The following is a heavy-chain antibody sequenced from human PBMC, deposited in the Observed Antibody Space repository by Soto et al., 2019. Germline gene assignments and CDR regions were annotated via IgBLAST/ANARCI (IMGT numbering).Heavy chain of an antibody. J-gene: IGHJ4*02. V-gene: IGHV3-30-3*01. CDR2: ISYDGSNK. CDR1: GFTFSSYA. D-gene: IGHD2-8*01. Sequence: QVQLVESGGGVVQPGRSLRLSCAASGFTFSSYAMHWVRQAPGKGLEWVAVISYDGSNKYYADSVKGRFTISRDNSKNTLYLQMNSLKAEDTAVYYCARAALIVYSIAPYYWGQGTLVTVSS. CDR3: ARAALIVYSIAPYY.